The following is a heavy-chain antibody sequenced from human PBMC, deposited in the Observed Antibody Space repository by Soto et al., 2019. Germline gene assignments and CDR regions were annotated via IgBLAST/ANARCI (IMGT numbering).Heavy chain of an antibody. CDR3: ASAAVTGTAGLDF. J-gene: IGHJ4*02. Sequence: GASVKVSCKASGYTFSGFYMHWVRQAPGQGLEGMGWINPKSGGTKSAEKFQGRVTMTRDTSISTAYMELSRLTSDDTAVYYCASAAVTGTAGLDFWGQGTQVTVSS. D-gene: IGHD6-19*01. CDR1: GYTFSGFY. V-gene: IGHV1-2*02. CDR2: INPKSGGT.